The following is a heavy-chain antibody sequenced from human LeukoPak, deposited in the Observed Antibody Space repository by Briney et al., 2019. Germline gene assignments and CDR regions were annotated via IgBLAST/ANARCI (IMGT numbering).Heavy chain of an antibody. CDR2: IYYSGST. V-gene: IGHV4-59*01. CDR3: AREKVYYDSSGEAFDI. D-gene: IGHD3-22*01. J-gene: IGHJ3*02. Sequence: PSETLSRNCTASGGSITSYYWSWLRQPPGKGLEWIGYIYYSGSTNYHPSLKSRVTISVDTSKNQFSLKLSAVTAADTAVYYCAREKVYYDSSGEAFDIWGQGTMVTVSS. CDR1: GGSITSYY.